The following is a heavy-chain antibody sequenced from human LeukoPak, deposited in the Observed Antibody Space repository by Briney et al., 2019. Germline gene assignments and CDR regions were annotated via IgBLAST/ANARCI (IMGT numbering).Heavy chain of an antibody. CDR2: FYYSGST. V-gene: IGHV4-39*01. CDR3: ARHGHFVVVPAAILDSYYFDY. J-gene: IGHJ4*02. Sequence: SETLSLTCSVSGDSISSSSYYWGWIRQPPGKGLEWIGSFYYSGSTYYNPSLKSRVTISIDTSKNQFSLRLSSVTAADTAVYYCARHGHFVVVPAAILDSYYFDYWGQGTLVTVSS. D-gene: IGHD2-2*02. CDR1: GDSISSSSYY.